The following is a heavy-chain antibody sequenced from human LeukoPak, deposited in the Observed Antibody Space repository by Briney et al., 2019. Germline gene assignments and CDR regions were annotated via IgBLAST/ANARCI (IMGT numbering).Heavy chain of an antibody. D-gene: IGHD6-25*01. V-gene: IGHV3-23*01. CDR3: ARDLGRSSGGVYFQH. CDR2: ISGSGGST. Sequence: PGGSLRLSCAASGFTFSSYGMSWVRQAPGKGLEWVSAISGSGGSTYYADSVKGRFTISRDNAKNSLYLQMNSLRAEDTAVYYCARDLGRSSGGVYFQHWGQGTLVTVSS. CDR1: GFTFSSYG. J-gene: IGHJ1*01.